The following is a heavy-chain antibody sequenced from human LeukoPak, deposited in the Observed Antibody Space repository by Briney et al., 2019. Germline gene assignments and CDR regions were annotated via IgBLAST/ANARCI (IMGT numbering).Heavy chain of an antibody. D-gene: IGHD2-21*02. CDR1: GFTFSTYG. Sequence: GGSLRLSCGAPGFTFSTYGMSWVRQAPGKGLEWVAAVSNNGGATNYADSVKGRFTISRDNSKNMVYLQMNSLRVEDTAIYYCAKASYCGGDCYYLFDYWGQGTLVTVSS. J-gene: IGHJ4*02. CDR2: VSNNGGAT. V-gene: IGHV3-23*01. CDR3: AKASYCGGDCYYLFDY.